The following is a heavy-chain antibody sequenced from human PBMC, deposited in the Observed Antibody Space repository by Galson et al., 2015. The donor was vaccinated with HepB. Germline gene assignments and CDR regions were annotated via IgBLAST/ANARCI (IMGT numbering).Heavy chain of an antibody. V-gene: IGHV1-18*04. CDR1: GYTFTSYG. D-gene: IGHD2-15*01. J-gene: IGHJ4*02. CDR3: ARDGGGWYFPYYFDY. CDR2: ISAYNGNT. Sequence: SVKVSCKASGYTFTSYGISWVRQAPGQGLEWMGWISAYNGNTNYAQKLQGRVTMTTDTSTSTAYMELRSLRSVDTAVYYCARDGGGWYFPYYFDYWGQGTLVTVSS.